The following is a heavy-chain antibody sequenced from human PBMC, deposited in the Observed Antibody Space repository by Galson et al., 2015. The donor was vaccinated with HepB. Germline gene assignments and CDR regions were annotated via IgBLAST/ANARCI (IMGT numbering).Heavy chain of an antibody. Sequence: SVKVSCKASGGTFSSYAISWVRQAPGQGLEWMGGIIPIFGTANYAQKFQGRVTITADESTSTAYMELSSLRSEDTAVYYCARAGRGRSVAGGYSYCGMDLWGQGTTVTVSS. CDR1: GGTFSSYA. CDR3: ARAGRGRSVAGGYSYCGMDL. V-gene: IGHV1-69*13. CDR2: IIPIFGTA. D-gene: IGHD2-21*01. J-gene: IGHJ6*02.